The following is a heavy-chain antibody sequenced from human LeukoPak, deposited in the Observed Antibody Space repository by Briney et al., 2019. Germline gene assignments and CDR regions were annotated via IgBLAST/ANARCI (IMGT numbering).Heavy chain of an antibody. CDR1: GGSISTSNYY. V-gene: IGHV4-39*07. D-gene: IGHD3/OR15-3a*01. CDR3: ARDGGGRLDYYFDF. J-gene: IGHJ4*02. CDR2: MYHSGST. Sequence: PSETLSLTCTVSGGSISTSNYYWGWIRQPPGKGLEWIGSMYHSGSTYYNPSLESRVTLSVDTSRNQFSLKLTSVTAADTALYFCARDGGGRLDYYFDFWGQGSLVTVSS.